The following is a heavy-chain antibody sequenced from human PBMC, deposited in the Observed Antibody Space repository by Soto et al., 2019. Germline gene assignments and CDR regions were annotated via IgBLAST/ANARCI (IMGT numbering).Heavy chain of an antibody. Sequence: GGSLRLSCAASGFTFSSYALNWVRQAPGKGLEWLSAISSSGDRTYYADAVKGQFTISRDNSKNTLFLQMNSLRGEDTAIYYCAKGNNWDYYYYGMDVWGQGTTVTVSS. CDR2: ISSSGDRT. CDR3: AKGNNWDYYYYGMDV. J-gene: IGHJ6*02. D-gene: IGHD1-20*01. V-gene: IGHV3-23*01. CDR1: GFTFSSYA.